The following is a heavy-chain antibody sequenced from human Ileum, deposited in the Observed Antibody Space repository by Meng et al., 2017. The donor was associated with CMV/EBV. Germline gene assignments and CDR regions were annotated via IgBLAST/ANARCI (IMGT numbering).Heavy chain of an antibody. CDR1: RYYFFCYF. Sequence: LRLVHSWGDVTTPGNSMKASREASRYYFFCYFIRWVRQGPVRELEWMAWINPTSGGAIYGPQFQARVTVTRDTSIDTFYMELNRLRSNDTAVYYGARSTFDSTGYLIDYWGQGTLVTVSS. V-gene: IGHV1-2*02. CDR3: ARSTFDSTGYLIDY. CDR2: INPTSGGA. D-gene: IGHD3-22*01. J-gene: IGHJ4*02.